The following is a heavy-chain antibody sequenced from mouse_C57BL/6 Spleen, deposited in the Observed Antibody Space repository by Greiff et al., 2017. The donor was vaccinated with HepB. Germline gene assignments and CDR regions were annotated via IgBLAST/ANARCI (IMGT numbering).Heavy chain of an antibody. Sequence: EVQLQESGGGLVKPGGSLKLSCAASGFTFSDYGMHWVRQAPEKGLEWVAYISSGSSTIYYADTVKGRFTISRDNAKNTLFLQMTSLRSEDTAMYYCARPRGSSWDYAMDYWGQGTSVTVSS. V-gene: IGHV5-17*01. CDR1: GFTFSDYG. D-gene: IGHD1-1*01. J-gene: IGHJ4*01. CDR2: ISSGSSTI. CDR3: ARPRGSSWDYAMDY.